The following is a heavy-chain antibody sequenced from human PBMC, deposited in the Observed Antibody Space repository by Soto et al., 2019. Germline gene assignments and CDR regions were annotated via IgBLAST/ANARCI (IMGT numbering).Heavy chain of an antibody. CDR1: GYTFTSYA. CDR3: AREMVAMRFGEFLPNGMDV. Sequence: QVQLVQSGAEVKKPGASVKVSCKASGYTFTSYAMHWVRQAPGQRLEWMGWINAGTGNTKYSQKFQGRVTITRDTSASTAHMEGSSLRSEDTAVYYCAREMVAMRFGEFLPNGMDVWGQGTTVTVSS. CDR2: INAGTGNT. D-gene: IGHD3-10*01. V-gene: IGHV1-3*01. J-gene: IGHJ6*02.